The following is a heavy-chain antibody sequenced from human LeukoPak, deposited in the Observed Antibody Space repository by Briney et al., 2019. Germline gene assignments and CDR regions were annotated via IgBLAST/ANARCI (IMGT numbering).Heavy chain of an antibody. V-gene: IGHV3-23*01. J-gene: IGHJ4*02. CDR1: GFTFSSYA. CDR3: AKVSGQLLWVFPLDY. Sequence: GGSLRLSCAASGFTFSSYAISWVRQAPGKGLEWVSGISGRGGSTYYADSVKGRFTISRDTSKNTLYLQMNSLRAEDTAVYYCAKVSGQLLWVFPLDYWGQGTLVTVSS. D-gene: IGHD2-2*01. CDR2: ISGRGGST.